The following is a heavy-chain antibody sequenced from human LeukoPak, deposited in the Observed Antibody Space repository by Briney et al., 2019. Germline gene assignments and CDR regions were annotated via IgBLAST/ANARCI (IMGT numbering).Heavy chain of an antibody. CDR1: GFTFSSYW. Sequence: PGGSLRLSCAASGFTFSSYWMSWVRQAPGKGLEWVANVKQDGSEKYYVDSVKGRFTISRDNAKNSLYLQMNSLRAEDTAVYYCARDHTIAAADYWGQGTLVTVSS. D-gene: IGHD6-13*01. V-gene: IGHV3-7*03. CDR3: ARDHTIAAADY. J-gene: IGHJ4*02. CDR2: VKQDGSEK.